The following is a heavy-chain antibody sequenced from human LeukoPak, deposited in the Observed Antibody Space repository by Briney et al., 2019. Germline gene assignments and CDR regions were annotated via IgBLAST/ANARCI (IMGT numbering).Heavy chain of an antibody. D-gene: IGHD3-3*01. CDR1: DFTFNNYN. J-gene: IGHJ4*02. V-gene: IGHV3-21*01. CDR3: ARRERVDEGMLDF. Sequence: PGGSLRLSCTGSDFTFNNYNMNWVRQAPGRGLEWVSAIAGVGSSNSDTYYEDSVKGRITISRDNAKNSLYQQMNSLRAEDTAVYYCARRERVDEGMLDFWGQGALVTVSS. CDR2: IAGVGSSNSDT.